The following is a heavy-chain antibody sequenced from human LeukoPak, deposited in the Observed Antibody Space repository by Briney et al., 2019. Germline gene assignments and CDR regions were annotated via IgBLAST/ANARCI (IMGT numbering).Heavy chain of an antibody. CDR3: TRTIAVAGLGWFDP. J-gene: IGHJ5*02. CDR1: GFTFSGSA. CDR2: IRSKANGYAT. V-gene: IGHV3-73*01. D-gene: IGHD6-19*01. Sequence: GGSLRLSCAASGFTFSGSAMHWVRQASGKGLEWVGRIRSKANGYATAYAASVKGRFTISRDDSKNTAYLQMNSLKTEDTAVYYCTRTIAVAGLGWFDPWGQGTLVTVSS.